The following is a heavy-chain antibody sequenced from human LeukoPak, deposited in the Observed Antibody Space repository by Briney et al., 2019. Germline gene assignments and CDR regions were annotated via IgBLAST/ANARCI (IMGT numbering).Heavy chain of an antibody. Sequence: GGSLRLSCAASGFTFGGSAMSWVRETPGRGLEWVSGISPSVDKTDYAESVKGRFTISRENSKNTMYLRMNGLRAEDTAIYYCARRRLVRGLFISHDYWGQGNLVTVSS. CDR3: ARRRLVRGLFISHDY. CDR2: ISPSVDKT. J-gene: IGHJ4*02. CDR1: GFTFGGSA. V-gene: IGHV3-23*01. D-gene: IGHD3-10*01.